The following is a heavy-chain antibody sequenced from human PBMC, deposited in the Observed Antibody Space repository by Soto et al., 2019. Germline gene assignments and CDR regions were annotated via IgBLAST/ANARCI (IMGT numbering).Heavy chain of an antibody. V-gene: IGHV3-13*01. D-gene: IGHD3-10*02. CDR1: GFPFSKYD. CDR3: ARWADVGGMDV. Sequence: EVQLVESGGGLIQPGGSLRLSCEASGFPFSKYDIHWVRQATGKGLEWVSAIVTSGDIYYSGSVKGRFSISRENAKNSVYLQMSSLRDGDTAVYFCARWADVGGMDVWGQGTTVTVSS. CDR2: IVTSGDI. J-gene: IGHJ6*02.